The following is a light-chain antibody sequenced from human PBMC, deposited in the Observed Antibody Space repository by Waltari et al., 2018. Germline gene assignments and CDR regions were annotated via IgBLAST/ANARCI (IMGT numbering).Light chain of an antibody. Sequence: SVLTQPPSVSGTPGQRVAISCTVSGSNIGAGSGVHWYQQLPGKAPKLIIYVVTNRPSVVPELFSGSQSGTSSSLSITVLQAEDEADYFCQSYDPSLSVIFGGGTKLTVL. J-gene: IGLJ2*01. CDR2: VVT. CDR3: QSYDPSLSVI. V-gene: IGLV1-40*01. CDR1: GSNIGAGSG.